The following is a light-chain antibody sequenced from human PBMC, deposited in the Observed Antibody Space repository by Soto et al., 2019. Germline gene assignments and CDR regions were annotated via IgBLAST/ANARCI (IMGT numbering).Light chain of an antibody. J-gene: IGKJ4*01. CDR3: QQYYRTPMLT. CDR1: QSVLYSSDNKNY. V-gene: IGKV4-1*01. CDR2: WAS. Sequence: DIVMTQSPDSLAVSLGERATINCKSSQSVLYSSDNKNYLAWYQQEPGQPPNLLIYWASARESGVPDRFSGSGSGTDFTLTISSLQAEDVAFYYCQQYYRTPMLTFGGGTKVEIK.